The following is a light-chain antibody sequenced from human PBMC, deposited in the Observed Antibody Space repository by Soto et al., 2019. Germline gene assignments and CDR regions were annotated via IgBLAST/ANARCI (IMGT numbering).Light chain of an antibody. Sequence: DIQMTQSPSTLSASVGDRVTITCRASYSIIDWLAWYQQKPGEAPKLLIYKASTLGSGVPSRFSGSGSETEFTLTISSLQPDDFAIFYCQQYSSFPWTFGPGTKLEIK. V-gene: IGKV1-5*03. CDR1: YSIIDW. J-gene: IGKJ1*01. CDR2: KAS. CDR3: QQYSSFPWT.